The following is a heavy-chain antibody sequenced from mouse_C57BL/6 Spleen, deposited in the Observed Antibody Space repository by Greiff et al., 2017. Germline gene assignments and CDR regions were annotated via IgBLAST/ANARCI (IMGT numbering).Heavy chain of an antibody. CDR2: ISYDGSN. CDR1: GYSITSGYY. V-gene: IGHV3-6*01. CDR3: ARAYYSNYEGYYAMDY. Sequence: ESGPGLVKPSQSLSLTCSVTGYSITSGYYWNWIRQFPGNKLEWMGYISYDGSNNYNPSLKNRISITRDTSKNQFFLKLNSVTTEDTATYYCARAYYSNYEGYYAMDYWGQGTSVTVSS. J-gene: IGHJ4*01. D-gene: IGHD2-5*01.